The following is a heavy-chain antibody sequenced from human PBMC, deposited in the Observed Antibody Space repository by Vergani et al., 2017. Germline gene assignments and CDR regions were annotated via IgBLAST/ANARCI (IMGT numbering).Heavy chain of an antibody. J-gene: IGHJ4*02. V-gene: IGHV1-69*01. Sequence: QVQLVQSGAEVKKPGSSVKVSCKASGGTFSSYAISWVRQAPGQGLEWMGGIIPIFGTANYAQKFPGRVTITADESTSTAYMELSSLRAEDTAVYYCARAALRGMKSLGYFDYWGQGTLVTVSS. CDR2: IIPIFGTA. CDR1: GGTFSSYA. CDR3: ARAALRGMKSLGYFDY. D-gene: IGHD3-16*01.